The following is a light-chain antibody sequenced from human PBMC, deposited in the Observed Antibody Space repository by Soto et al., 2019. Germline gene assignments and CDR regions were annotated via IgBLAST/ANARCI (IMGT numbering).Light chain of an antibody. J-gene: IGKJ4*01. V-gene: IGKV3-20*01. CDR2: GAS. Sequence: EIVLTQSPGTLSLSPGERATLSCRASQSVSSSYLAWYQQKPGQAPRLLIYGASSRATGIPERFSGSGSGTDFTLTISRLEREDFAVYYCQQYGSSPLLTFGGFTKVEIK. CDR1: QSVSSSY. CDR3: QQYGSSPLLT.